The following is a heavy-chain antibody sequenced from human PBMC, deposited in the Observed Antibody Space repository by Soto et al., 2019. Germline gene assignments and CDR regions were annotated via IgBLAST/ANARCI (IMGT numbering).Heavy chain of an antibody. J-gene: IGHJ5*02. CDR2: IYYSGST. CDR3: ARGPVYYYGSRSHYWLDP. D-gene: IGHD3-10*01. Sequence: SDTLSLTCTVSGGSISSGGYYWSWIRQHPGKGLEWIGYIYYSGSTYYNPSLKSRVTISVDTSKNQFSLKLSSVTAADTAVYYCARGPVYYYGSRSHYWLDPWGQGPLVTLSS. V-gene: IGHV4-31*03. CDR1: GGSISSGGYY.